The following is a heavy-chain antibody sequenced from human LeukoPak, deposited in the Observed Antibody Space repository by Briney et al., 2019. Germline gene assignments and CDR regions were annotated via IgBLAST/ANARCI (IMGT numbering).Heavy chain of an antibody. CDR1: GFSFSSYW. Sequence: PGGSLRLSCAASGFSFSSYWMSWVRQAPGKGLEWVANVKQDGNEKYYVDSVKGRFTISRDNAKNSLYLQMNSLRAEDTAVYYCARERIWTGKTFDYWGQGTLVTVSS. CDR3: ARERIWTGKTFDY. J-gene: IGHJ4*02. CDR2: VKQDGNEK. V-gene: IGHV3-7*05. D-gene: IGHD3/OR15-3a*01.